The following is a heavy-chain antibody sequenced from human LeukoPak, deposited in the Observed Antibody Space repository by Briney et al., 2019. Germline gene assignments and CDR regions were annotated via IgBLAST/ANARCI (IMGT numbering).Heavy chain of an antibody. J-gene: IGHJ4*02. CDR3: ANLMTTVTAGPFDY. Sequence: ASVKVSCKASGYTFTGYYMHWVRQAPGQGFEWMGRINPNSGDTNFAQKFQGRVTMTRDTSLSTAYMELSRLRSDDTAVYYCANLMTTVTAGPFDYWGQGTLVTVSS. V-gene: IGHV1-2*06. CDR1: GYTFTGYY. CDR2: INPNSGDT. D-gene: IGHD4-17*01.